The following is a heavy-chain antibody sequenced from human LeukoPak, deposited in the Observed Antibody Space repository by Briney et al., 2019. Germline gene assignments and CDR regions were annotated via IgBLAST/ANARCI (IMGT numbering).Heavy chain of an antibody. CDR3: AKDRDAITFGGVMDFDY. Sequence: GRSLRLSCAASGFTFSSYGMHWVRQAPGKGLEWVAVISYDGSNKYYADSVKGRFTISRDNSKNTLYLQMNSLRAEDTAVYYCAKDRDAITFGGVMDFDYWGQGTLVTVSS. V-gene: IGHV3-30*18. CDR2: ISYDGSNK. CDR1: GFTFSSYG. D-gene: IGHD3-16*01. J-gene: IGHJ4*02.